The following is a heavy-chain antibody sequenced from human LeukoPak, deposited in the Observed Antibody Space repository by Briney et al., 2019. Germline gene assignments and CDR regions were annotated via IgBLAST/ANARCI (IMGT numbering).Heavy chain of an antibody. D-gene: IGHD4-11*01. CDR1: GFTFSSYA. V-gene: IGHV3-23*01. CDR2: IGAGGTFT. J-gene: IGHJ4*02. Sequence: GGSLRLSCTASGFTFSSYAMNWVRQAPGKGLEWVSGIGAGGTFTYYADSVKGRFTIFRDNSRNTLYLQMNSLRADDTAVYYCAKDLDYTTCGYYFDYWGQGTLVTVSS. CDR3: AKDLDYTTCGYYFDY.